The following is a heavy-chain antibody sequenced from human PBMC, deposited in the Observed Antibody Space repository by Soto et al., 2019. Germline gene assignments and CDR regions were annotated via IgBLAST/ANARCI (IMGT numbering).Heavy chain of an antibody. J-gene: IGHJ4*02. V-gene: IGHV3-30*04. CDR3: AKGGRQWLVTSDFNY. CDR1: GFTFSSYA. CDR2: VSHDGRNK. D-gene: IGHD6-19*01. Sequence: GGNLRLSCAASGFTFSSYAMHWVRQAPGKGLEWVEVVSHDGRNKHYADSVKGRFTISRDSSKNTVSLEMSSLRAEDTAVYYCAKGGRQWLVTSDFNYWGQGALVTSPQ.